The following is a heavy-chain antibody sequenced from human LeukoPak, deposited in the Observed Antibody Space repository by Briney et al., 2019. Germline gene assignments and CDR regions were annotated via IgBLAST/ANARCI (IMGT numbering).Heavy chain of an antibody. J-gene: IGHJ5*02. D-gene: IGHD3-9*01. V-gene: IGHV3-74*01. CDR2: INSDGSST. CDR3: ARASVYYDILTGYLDNWFDP. Sequence: GGSLGLSCAASGFTFSSYWMHWVRQAPGKGLVWVSRINSDGSSTSYADSVKGRFTISRDNAKNTLYLQMNSLRAEDTAVYYCARASVYYDILTGYLDNWFDPWGQGTLVTVSS. CDR1: GFTFSSYW.